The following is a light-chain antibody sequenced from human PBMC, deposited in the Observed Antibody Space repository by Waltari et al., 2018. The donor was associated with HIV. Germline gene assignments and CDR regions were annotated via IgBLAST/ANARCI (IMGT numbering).Light chain of an antibody. CDR1: SSAVGGYNY. Sequence: QSALTQPPSASGSLGQSVTIPCSGTSSAVGGYNYVSWYHQPPGKAPKLMIYEVTKRPSGVPDRFSGSKSGNTASLTVSGLQAEDEADYYCSSYAGSNNSVVFGGGTKLTVL. V-gene: IGLV2-8*01. CDR2: EVT. J-gene: IGLJ2*01. CDR3: SSYAGSNNSVV.